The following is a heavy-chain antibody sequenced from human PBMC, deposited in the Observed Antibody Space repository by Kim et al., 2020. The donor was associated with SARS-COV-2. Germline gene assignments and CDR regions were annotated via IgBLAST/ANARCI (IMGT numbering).Heavy chain of an antibody. D-gene: IGHD6-13*01. CDR1: GFTFSSYS. Sequence: GGSLRLSCAASGFTFSSYSMNWVRQAPGKGLEWVSYISSSSSTIYYADSVKGRFTISRDNAKNSLYLQMNSLRDEDTAVYYCARDNFLDSSSQHHYYYGMDVWGQGTTVTVSS. CDR2: ISSSSSTI. J-gene: IGHJ6*02. V-gene: IGHV3-48*02. CDR3: ARDNFLDSSSQHHYYYGMDV.